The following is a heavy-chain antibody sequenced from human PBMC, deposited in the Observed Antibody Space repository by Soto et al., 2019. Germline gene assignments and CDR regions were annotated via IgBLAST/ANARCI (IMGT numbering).Heavy chain of an antibody. V-gene: IGHV3-21*01. Sequence: PGGSLRLSCAASGFTSSSYSMNWVRQAPGKGLEWVSSISGSGSYIYYADSVKGRFTISRDNDKNSLYLQMNTLRAEDTAVYYCARDRGDYYDSSESWGQGTLVTVSS. J-gene: IGHJ5*02. D-gene: IGHD3-22*01. CDR2: ISGSGSYI. CDR1: GFTSSSYS. CDR3: ARDRGDYYDSSES.